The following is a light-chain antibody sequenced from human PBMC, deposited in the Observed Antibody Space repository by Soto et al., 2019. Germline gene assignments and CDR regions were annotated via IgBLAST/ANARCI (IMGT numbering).Light chain of an antibody. Sequence: QLTQSPSSLSASVGDRVTISCRASQGNNSFVAWYQQKSGKAPKLLIYAASTLQSGVPSRFSGSGSGTDFTLTISSLQPDDFATYYCQQLNDRRFSFGQGTKLDIK. V-gene: IGKV1-9*01. CDR2: AAS. CDR3: QQLNDRRFS. J-gene: IGKJ2*01. CDR1: QGNNSF.